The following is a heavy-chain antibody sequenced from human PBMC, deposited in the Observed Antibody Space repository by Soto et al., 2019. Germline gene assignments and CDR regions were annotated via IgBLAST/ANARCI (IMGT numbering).Heavy chain of an antibody. D-gene: IGHD2-15*01. J-gene: IGHJ4*02. CDR1: GGTFSSYA. CDR2: IIPIFGTA. V-gene: IGHV1-69*01. CDR3: ARKMGYCSGGSCLVDFDY. Sequence: QVQLVQSGAEVKKPGSSVKVSCKASGGTFSSYAISWVRQAPGQGLEWMGGIIPIFGTANYAQKFQGRVTITADVSTSTAYMELSSLRSEDTAVYYCARKMGYCSGGSCLVDFDYWGQGTLVTVSS.